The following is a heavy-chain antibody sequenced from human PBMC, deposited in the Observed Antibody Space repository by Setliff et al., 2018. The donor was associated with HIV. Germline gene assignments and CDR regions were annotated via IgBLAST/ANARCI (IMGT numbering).Heavy chain of an antibody. Sequence: SETLSLTCTVSGGSISSGSYYWNWIRQPAGKGLEWIGHIYSSGSTNYSPSLKSRVTISVDTSKNQFSLKLSSVTAADTAVYYCASYDILTGYYGHYFDYWGQGTLVTVSS. CDR3: ASYDILTGYYGHYFDY. CDR1: GGSISSGSYY. J-gene: IGHJ4*02. D-gene: IGHD3-9*01. V-gene: IGHV4-61*09. CDR2: IYSSGST.